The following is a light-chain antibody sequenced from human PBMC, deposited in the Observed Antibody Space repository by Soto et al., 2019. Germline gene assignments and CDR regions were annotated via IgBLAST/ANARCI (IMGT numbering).Light chain of an antibody. CDR3: QQYSNWPPLS. J-gene: IGKJ4*01. V-gene: IGKV3-15*01. CDR1: QSVSST. CDR2: GAS. Sequence: EIVMTQSPATLSVSPGERATLSCRASQSVSSTLAWYQHKPGQAPRLLIYGASTRATGIPARFSGSGSGTEFTLTINGLQSEDFAVYFCQQYSNWPPLSFGGGNNVEIK.